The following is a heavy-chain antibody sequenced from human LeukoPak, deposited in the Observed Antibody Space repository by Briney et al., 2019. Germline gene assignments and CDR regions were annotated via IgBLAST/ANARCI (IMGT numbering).Heavy chain of an antibody. Sequence: PGGSLRLSCAASGFTFSSYAMSWVRQAPGKGLEWISATGARGGTTYYADSVKGRFTISRDNSRNTLYLQMNSLRAEDTAVYYCTKVPDFDWLLYWFDPWGQGTLVTVSS. CDR3: TKVPDFDWLLYWFDP. D-gene: IGHD3-9*01. CDR1: GFTFSSYA. J-gene: IGHJ5*02. CDR2: TGARGGTT. V-gene: IGHV3-23*01.